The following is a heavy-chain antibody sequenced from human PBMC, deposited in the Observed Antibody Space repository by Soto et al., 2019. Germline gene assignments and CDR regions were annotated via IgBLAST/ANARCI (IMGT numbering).Heavy chain of an antibody. Sequence: SETLSLTCTVSGGSISSYYWSWIRQPSGKGLEWIGYIYYSGSTNYNPSLKSRVTISVDTSKNQFSLKLSSVTAADTAVYYCARAVAGPKQIDYWGQGTLVTVSS. CDR3: ARAVAGPKQIDY. D-gene: IGHD6-19*01. V-gene: IGHV4-59*01. CDR2: IYYSGST. J-gene: IGHJ4*02. CDR1: GGSISSYY.